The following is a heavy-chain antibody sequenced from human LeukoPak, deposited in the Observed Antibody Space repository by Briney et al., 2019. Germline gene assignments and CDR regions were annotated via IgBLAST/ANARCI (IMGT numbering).Heavy chain of an antibody. J-gene: IGHJ3*01. V-gene: IGHV3-64D*09. CDR1: EFTFSTYA. CDR3: VRSILPAGARIDAFDL. D-gene: IGHD4/OR15-4a*01. Sequence: PGGSLRLSCSASEFTFSTYAMHWVRQAPGKGLEYVSVITSNGGSTYYADSVKGRFTISRDNSKNTLYLQMSSLRSEDTAVYYCVRSILPAGARIDAFDLWGQGTMVTVSS. CDR2: ITSNGGST.